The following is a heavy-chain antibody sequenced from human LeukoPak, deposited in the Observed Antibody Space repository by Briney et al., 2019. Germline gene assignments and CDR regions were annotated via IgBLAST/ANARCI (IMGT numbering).Heavy chain of an antibody. D-gene: IGHD3-22*01. CDR2: INTNTGRP. CDR3: ARDGWYDSSGYYPGHFGY. V-gene: IGHV7-4-1*02. CDR1: GYTFTRYA. J-gene: IGHJ4*02. Sequence: GASVKVSCKASGYTFTRYAMNLVRQAPGQGLEWMGWINTNTGRPTYPQGFTGRFVFSFDTSISKAYLQISSLKAEDTAVYYCARDGWYDSSGYYPGHFGYWGQGTLGTVSS.